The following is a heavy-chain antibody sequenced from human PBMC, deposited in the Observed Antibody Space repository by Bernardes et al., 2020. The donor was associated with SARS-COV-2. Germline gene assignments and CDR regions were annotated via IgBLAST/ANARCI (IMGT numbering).Heavy chain of an antibody. CDR2: ISGSGGST. CDR1: GFTFSSYA. CDR3: AKRGGRYYYYGMDV. D-gene: IGHD3-16*01. J-gene: IGHJ6*02. V-gene: IGHV3-23*01. Sequence: GWSLRLSCAASGFTFSSYAMSWVRQAPGKGLEWVSAISGSGGSTYYADSVKGRFTISRDNSKNTLYLQMNSLRAEDTAVYYCAKRGGRYYYYGMDVWGQGTTVTVSS.